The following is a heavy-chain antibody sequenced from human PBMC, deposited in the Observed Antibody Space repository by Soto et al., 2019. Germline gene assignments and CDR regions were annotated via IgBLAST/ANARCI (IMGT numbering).Heavy chain of an antibody. CDR2: ISYDGSNK. Sequence: GGSLRLSCAAPGFTVSSYGMHWVRQAPGKGLEGVGVISYDGSNKYYTDSVKGRFTISRDNSKNTLYLQMNSLRAEDTAVYYCAKILGYCSSTSCSKDYYYYYGMDVWGQGTTVTVSS. CDR3: AKILGYCSSTSCSKDYYYYYGMDV. J-gene: IGHJ6*02. CDR1: GFTVSSYG. D-gene: IGHD2-2*01. V-gene: IGHV3-30*18.